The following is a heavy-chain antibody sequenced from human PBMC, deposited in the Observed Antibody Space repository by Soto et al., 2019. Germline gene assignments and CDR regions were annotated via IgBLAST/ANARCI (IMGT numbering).Heavy chain of an antibody. V-gene: IGHV1-18*01. D-gene: IGHD6-19*01. CDR1: GYTFTSYG. J-gene: IGHJ4*02. Sequence: QVQLVQSGAEVKKPGASVKVSCKASGYTFTSYGIRWVRQAPGQGLEWMGWISAYNGNTNYAQKQQDRDPMTTDESTSTAYVELRSLRPGDTVVYYCAREGRGWYVVYWGQGTLVTVSS. CDR3: AREGRGWYVVY. CDR2: ISAYNGNT.